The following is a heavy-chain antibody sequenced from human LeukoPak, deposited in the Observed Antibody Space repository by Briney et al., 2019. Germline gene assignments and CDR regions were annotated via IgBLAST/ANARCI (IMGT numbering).Heavy chain of an antibody. CDR3: ARGVRRRFDP. V-gene: IGHV1-46*01. J-gene: IGHJ5*02. CDR1: GYTFTSFQ. D-gene: IGHD6-6*01. Sequence: ASVKVSCKAFGYTFTSFQIHWVRQAPGQGLEWLGVIDPGGGSTTYAQKFQGRVTMARDTSTSTVYMDLSSLRSEDTAIYYCARGVRRRFDPWGQGTLVTVSS. CDR2: IDPGGGST.